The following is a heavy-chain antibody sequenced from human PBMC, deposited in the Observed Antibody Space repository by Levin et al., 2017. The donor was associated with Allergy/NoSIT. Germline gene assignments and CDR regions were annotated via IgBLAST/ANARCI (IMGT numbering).Heavy chain of an antibody. J-gene: IGHJ6*03. Sequence: ETLSLTCAASGFTFSSYAMSWVRQAPGKGLEWVSAISGSGGSTYYADSVKGRFTISRDNSKNTLYLQMNSLRAEDTAVYYCAKEHPYCSSTSCLRGVYYYYYYMDVWGKGTTVTVSS. D-gene: IGHD2-2*01. CDR2: ISGSGGST. V-gene: IGHV3-23*01. CDR3: AKEHPYCSSTSCLRGVYYYYYYMDV. CDR1: GFTFSSYA.